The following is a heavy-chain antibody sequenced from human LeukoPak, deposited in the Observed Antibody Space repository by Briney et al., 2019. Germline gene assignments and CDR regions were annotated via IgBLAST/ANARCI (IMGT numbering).Heavy chain of an antibody. Sequence: GGSLRLSCAASGFTFSSYWMSWVRQAPGKGLEWVANIRQDGGTMSYVDPVKGRFTISRDNAKNSLYLQMSSLRAEDTAVYYCVRDRGFGADDYWGQGTLVTVSS. CDR2: IRQDGGTM. CDR3: VRDRGFGADDY. CDR1: GFTFSSYW. J-gene: IGHJ4*02. D-gene: IGHD3-10*01. V-gene: IGHV3-7*01.